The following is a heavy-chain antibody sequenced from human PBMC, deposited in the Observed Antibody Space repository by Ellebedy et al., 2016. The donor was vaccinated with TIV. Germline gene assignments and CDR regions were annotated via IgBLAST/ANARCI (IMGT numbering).Heavy chain of an antibody. CDR3: ARGQVATIPYYGMDV. CDR2: IYPGDSDT. J-gene: IGHJ6*02. V-gene: IGHV5-51*01. CDR1: GYSFTSYW. D-gene: IGHD5-12*01. Sequence: GESLKISCKGSGYSFTSYWIGWVRQMPGKGLEWMGIIYPGDSDTRYSPSFQGQVTISADKSISTAYLQWSSLKASDTAMYYCARGQVATIPYYGMDVWGQGTTVTVSS.